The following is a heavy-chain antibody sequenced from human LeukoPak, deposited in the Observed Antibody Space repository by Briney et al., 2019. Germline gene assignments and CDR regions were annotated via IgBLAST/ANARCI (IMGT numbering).Heavy chain of an antibody. D-gene: IGHD2-21*02. CDR1: GFTFSSYA. Sequence: PGGSLRLSCAASGFTFSSYAMSWVRQAPGKGLEGVSAISGSGGSTYYADSVKGRFTISRDNSKNTLYLQMNSLRAEDTAVYYCAKEYIVVVTATYDYWGQGTLVTVSS. CDR2: ISGSGGST. V-gene: IGHV3-23*01. CDR3: AKEYIVVVTATYDY. J-gene: IGHJ4*02.